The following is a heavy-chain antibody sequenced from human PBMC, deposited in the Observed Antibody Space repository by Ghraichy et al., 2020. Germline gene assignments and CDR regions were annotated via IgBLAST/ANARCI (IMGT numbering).Heavy chain of an antibody. CDR1: GFTFSSYS. CDR3: ARDARLTGYYDTSGSSFDF. Sequence: GGSLRLSCAASGFTFSSYSMNWVRQAPGKGLEWISYISSTSSSMYYADSVKGRFTISRDNAKNSLYLQMNSLRDEDTAVYYCARDARLTGYYDTSGSSFDFWGQGTLVTVSS. J-gene: IGHJ4*02. CDR2: ISSTSSSM. D-gene: IGHD3-22*01. V-gene: IGHV3-48*02.